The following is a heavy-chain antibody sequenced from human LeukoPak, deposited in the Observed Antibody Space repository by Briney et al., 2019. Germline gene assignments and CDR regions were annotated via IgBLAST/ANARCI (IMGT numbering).Heavy chain of an antibody. D-gene: IGHD3-10*01. J-gene: IGHJ4*02. CDR2: ITGSSGTT. CDR1: GFTFSSYA. Sequence: GGSLRLSCAASGFTFSSYAMSWVRQAPGKGLEWVSAITGSSGTTYYADSVKGRFTISRDNSKNTLYLQMNSLRAEDTAVYYCAKIAYYGSGSYYYWGQGTLVTVSS. V-gene: IGHV3-23*01. CDR3: AKIAYYGSGSYYY.